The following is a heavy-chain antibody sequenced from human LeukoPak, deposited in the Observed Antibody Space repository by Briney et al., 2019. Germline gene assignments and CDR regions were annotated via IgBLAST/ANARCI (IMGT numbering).Heavy chain of an antibody. J-gene: IGHJ5*02. D-gene: IGHD2-2*01. V-gene: IGHV4-30-4*08. CDR1: GGSISSGDYY. CDR2: IYYSGST. Sequence: PSETLSLTCTVSGGSISSGDYYWSWIRQPPGKGLEWIGYIYYSGSTYYNPSLKSRVTISVDTSKNQFSLKLSSVTAADTAVYYCARVIVVVPAASSREYNWFDPWGQGILVTVSS. CDR3: ARVIVVVPAASSREYNWFDP.